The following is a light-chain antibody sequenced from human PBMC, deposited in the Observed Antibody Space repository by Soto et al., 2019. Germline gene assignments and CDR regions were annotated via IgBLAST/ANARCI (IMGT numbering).Light chain of an antibody. CDR1: NIAGKS. CDR3: HVWDSSSDHYV. Sequence: SYELTQPPSVSVAPGQTARLTCGGNNIAGKSVHWYQQKPGQAPVLVVYNDFDRPSGIPERFSGSKSGDTATLTISGVEAGDEADYYCHVWDSSSDHYVFGTGTKVTVL. CDR2: NDF. J-gene: IGLJ1*01. V-gene: IGLV3-21*02.